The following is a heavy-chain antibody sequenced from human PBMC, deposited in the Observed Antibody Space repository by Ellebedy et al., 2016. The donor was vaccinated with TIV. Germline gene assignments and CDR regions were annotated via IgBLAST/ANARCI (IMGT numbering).Heavy chain of an antibody. D-gene: IGHD6-13*01. CDR3: VRVHVIVAAGTVDY. V-gene: IGHV3-7*01. J-gene: IGHJ4*02. CDR2: IMENGYER. CDR1: GFTFTGFS. Sequence: GESLKISCAASGFTFTGFSMSWVRQAPGKGLEWVAHIMENGYERYYVDSVKGRFTISRDNAKNSVYLQMNSLRADDTAVFYCVRVHVIVAAGTVDYWGQGTLVTVSS.